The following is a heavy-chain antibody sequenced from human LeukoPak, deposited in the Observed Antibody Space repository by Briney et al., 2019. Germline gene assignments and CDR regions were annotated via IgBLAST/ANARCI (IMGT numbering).Heavy chain of an antibody. D-gene: IGHD3-22*01. V-gene: IGHV4-59*11. CDR3: ARLLDNDSSGDPDTFDM. CDR1: GDSISRRF. J-gene: IGHJ3*02. CDR2: IHYSGRT. Sequence: SETLSLTCSVSGDSISRRFWSWIRQPPGKGLEWIAFIHYSGRTKYNPSLQSRVTISVDTSENEFSLRLTSVTAADTAVYYCARLLDNDSSGDPDTFDMWGQGTVVTVSS.